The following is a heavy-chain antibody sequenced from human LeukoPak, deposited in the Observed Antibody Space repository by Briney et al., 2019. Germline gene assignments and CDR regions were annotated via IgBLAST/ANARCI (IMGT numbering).Heavy chain of an antibody. CDR1: GFTFDDYA. V-gene: IGHV3-20*04. D-gene: IGHD6-13*01. CDR3: ARDNSSSWNLFYFDI. Sequence: PGGSLRLSCAASGFTFDDYAMNWVRQAPGEGLEWVSGINWNGGSTGYADSVKGRFTISRDSAKNSLYLQMNGLRAEDAALYYCARDNSSSWNLFYFDIWGQGTLVTVSS. CDR2: INWNGGST. J-gene: IGHJ4*02.